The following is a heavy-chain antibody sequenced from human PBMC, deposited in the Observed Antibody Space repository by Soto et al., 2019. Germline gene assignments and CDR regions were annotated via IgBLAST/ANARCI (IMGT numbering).Heavy chain of an antibody. CDR3: ARGERAFSNFGGTMDV. D-gene: IGHD3-3*02. CDR1: GYTFTNYA. V-gene: IGHV1-18*01. CDR2: ISAYSGDT. Sequence: VQLLQSGGEVRKPGASVKVSCKTSGYTFTNYAINWVRQAPGQGLQWMGWISAYSGDTKYAQRFQDRLTVTTDPSTTTASMEVRSMRSDDTAVYYCARGERAFSNFGGTMDVWGQGTTVTVSS. J-gene: IGHJ6*02.